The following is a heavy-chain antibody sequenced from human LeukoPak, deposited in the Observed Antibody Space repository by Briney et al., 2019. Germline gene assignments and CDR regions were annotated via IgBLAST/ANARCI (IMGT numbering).Heavy chain of an antibody. Sequence: SVKVSCKASGGTFSSYAISWVRQAPGQGLEWMGGINPIFGTANYAQKFQGRVTITADKSTSTAYMELSSLRSEDTAVYYCARGHFSEDYYGSGSYYRPGWFDPWGQGTLVTVSS. J-gene: IGHJ5*02. CDR1: GGTFSSYA. V-gene: IGHV1-69*06. D-gene: IGHD3-10*01. CDR2: INPIFGTA. CDR3: ARGHFSEDYYGSGSYYRPGWFDP.